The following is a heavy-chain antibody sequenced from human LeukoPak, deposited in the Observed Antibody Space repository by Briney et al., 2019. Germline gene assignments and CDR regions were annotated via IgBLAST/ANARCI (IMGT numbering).Heavy chain of an antibody. D-gene: IGHD5-12*01. Sequence: SETLSLTCTVSGGSISSYYWSWIRQPPGKGLEWMGYIYYSGSTNYNPSHESRVTISVDTSKNQFSLKLSSVTAADTAVYYCARDWLEQPFDYWGQGTLVTVSS. J-gene: IGHJ4*02. CDR1: GGSISSYY. CDR3: ARDWLEQPFDY. V-gene: IGHV4-59*12. CDR2: IYYSGST.